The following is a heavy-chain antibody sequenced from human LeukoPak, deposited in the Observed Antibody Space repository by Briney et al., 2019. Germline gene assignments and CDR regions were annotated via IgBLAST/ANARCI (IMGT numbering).Heavy chain of an antibody. Sequence: GGSLRLSCAASGNYWMHWVRQVPGKGLVWVSHINSDGSWTSYADSVKGRFTISRDNAKNSMFLQMNSLRAEDTAVYYCASLLVAGVASVDYWGQGTLVTVSS. J-gene: IGHJ4*02. V-gene: IGHV3-74*01. CDR1: GNYW. CDR2: INSDGSWT. D-gene: IGHD6-19*01. CDR3: ASLLVAGVASVDY.